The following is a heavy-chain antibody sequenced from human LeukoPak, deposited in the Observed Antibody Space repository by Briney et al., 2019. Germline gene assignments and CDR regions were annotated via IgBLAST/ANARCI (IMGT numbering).Heavy chain of an antibody. CDR3: ARKVVPAAYFDY. V-gene: IGHV4-39*01. CDR2: IYYSGST. D-gene: IGHD2-2*01. J-gene: IGHJ4*02. Sequence: SSETLSLTCTVSGGSISSSSYYWGWIRQPPGKGLEWIGSIYYSGSTYYNPSLKSRVTISVDTSKNQFSLKLSSVTAADTAVYYCARKVVPAAYFDYWGQGTLVTVSS. CDR1: GGSISSSSYY.